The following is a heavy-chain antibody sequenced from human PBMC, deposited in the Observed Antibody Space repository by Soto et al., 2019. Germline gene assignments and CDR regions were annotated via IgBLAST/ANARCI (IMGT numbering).Heavy chain of an antibody. V-gene: IGHV3-7*01. Sequence: EVRLVESGGGLVQPGGSLRLSCAASGFTFSSYWMSWVRQAPGKGLEWVANIKQDGSEKYYVDSVKGRFTISRDNAKNSLYLQMNSLRAEDTAVYYCAREGSYYDFWSGYYTYYYYYYMDVWGKGTTVTVSS. D-gene: IGHD3-3*01. CDR2: IKQDGSEK. CDR1: GFTFSSYW. J-gene: IGHJ6*03. CDR3: AREGSYYDFWSGYYTYYYYYYMDV.